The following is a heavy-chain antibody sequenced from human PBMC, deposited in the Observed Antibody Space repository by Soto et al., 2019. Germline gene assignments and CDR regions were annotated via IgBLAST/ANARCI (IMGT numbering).Heavy chain of an antibody. CDR3: AHRPFNSAGHDAYDI. Sequence: QITLKESGPTLVKPTETLTLTCTFSGFSLSARGEGVGWIRQPPGKALEWLAIIYWDDDKRYSPSLRTTFTITKDTSKHQVVLTMTNMDPVDTATYFCAHRPFNSAGHDAYDIWGPGTMVTVSS. CDR1: GFSLSARGEG. J-gene: IGHJ3*02. D-gene: IGHD5-18*01. CDR2: IYWDDDK. V-gene: IGHV2-5*02.